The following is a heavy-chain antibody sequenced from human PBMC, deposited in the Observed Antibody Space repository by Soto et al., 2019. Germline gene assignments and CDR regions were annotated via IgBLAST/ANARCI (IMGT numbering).Heavy chain of an antibody. CDR1: GFTFSSYG. CDR2: ISYDGSNK. Sequence: QVQLVESGGGVVQPGRSLRLSCAASGFTFSSYGMHWVRQAPGKGLEWVAVISYDGSNKYYADSVKGRFTISRDNSKNTLYLQMNSLRAEDTAVYYCAKTFLWFGESNFDYWGQGTLVTVSS. D-gene: IGHD3-10*01. J-gene: IGHJ4*02. V-gene: IGHV3-30*18. CDR3: AKTFLWFGESNFDY.